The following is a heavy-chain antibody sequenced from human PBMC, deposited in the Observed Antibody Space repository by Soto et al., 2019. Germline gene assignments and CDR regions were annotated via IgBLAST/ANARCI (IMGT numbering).Heavy chain of an antibody. J-gene: IGHJ2*01. V-gene: IGHV3-7*05. CDR1: GFMFSSYW. CDR3: ARVPTYYYDSRGYPRDWYFDL. CDR2: IKQDGSEK. D-gene: IGHD3-22*01. Sequence: GGSLRLSCAASGFMFSSYWMSWVRQAPGKGLEWVANIKQDGSEKHYVDFVKGRFTISRDNAKNSLSLQMNSLRAEDTAVYYCARVPTYYYDSRGYPRDWYFDLWGRGTLVTVSS.